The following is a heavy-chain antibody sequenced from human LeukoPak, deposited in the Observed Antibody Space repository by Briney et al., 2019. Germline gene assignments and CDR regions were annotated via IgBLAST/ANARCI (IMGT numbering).Heavy chain of an antibody. Sequence: ASVKVSCKASGYTFTSYGISWVRQAPGQGLEWMGWISAYNGNTNYAQKLQGRVTMTTDTSTSTAYMELRSLRSDDTAVYYCARGSEYSGYDLYYYGMDVWGQGTTVTVSS. V-gene: IGHV1-18*01. J-gene: IGHJ6*02. CDR2: ISAYNGNT. CDR3: ARGSEYSGYDLYYYGMDV. D-gene: IGHD5-12*01. CDR1: GYTFTSYG.